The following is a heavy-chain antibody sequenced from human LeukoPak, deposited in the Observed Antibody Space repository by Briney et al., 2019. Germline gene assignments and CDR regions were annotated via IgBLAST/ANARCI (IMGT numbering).Heavy chain of an antibody. CDR3: ARDLTTAGEYYMDV. CDR1: GFTFSSYS. Sequence: GGSLRLSCAASGFTFSSYSMNWVRQAPGKGLEWVSSISSSSSYIYYADSAKGRFTISRDNAKNSLYLQMNSLRAEDTAVYYCARDLTTAGEYYMDVWGKGATVTVSS. CDR2: ISSSSSYI. V-gene: IGHV3-21*01. D-gene: IGHD4-17*01. J-gene: IGHJ6*03.